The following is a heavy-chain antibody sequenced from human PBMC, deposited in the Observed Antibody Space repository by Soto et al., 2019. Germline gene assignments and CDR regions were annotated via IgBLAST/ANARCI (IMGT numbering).Heavy chain of an antibody. CDR2: ISYDGSNK. CDR1: GFTFSSYA. V-gene: IGHV3-30-3*01. D-gene: IGHD1-1*01. Sequence: GGSLRLSCAASGFTFSSYAMHWVRQAPGKGLEWVAVISYDGSNKYYADSVKGRFTISRDNSKNTLYLQMNSLRAEDTAVYYCARVPPAENDYYYYYGMDVWGQGTTVTVSS. CDR3: ARVPPAENDYYYYYGMDV. J-gene: IGHJ6*02.